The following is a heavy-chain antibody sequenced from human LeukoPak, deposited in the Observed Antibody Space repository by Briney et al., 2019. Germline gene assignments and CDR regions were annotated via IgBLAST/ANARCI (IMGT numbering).Heavy chain of an antibody. CDR3: AKDILSGRIAGTDFDY. CDR1: GFTFSSYA. V-gene: IGHV3-23*01. Sequence: GGSLRLSCAASGFTFSSYAMSWVRQAPGKGLEWVSAISGSGGSTHYADSVKGRFTISRDNSKNTLYLQMNSLRAEDTAVYYCAKDILSGRIAGTDFDYWGQGTLVTVSS. D-gene: IGHD6-13*01. J-gene: IGHJ4*02. CDR2: ISGSGGST.